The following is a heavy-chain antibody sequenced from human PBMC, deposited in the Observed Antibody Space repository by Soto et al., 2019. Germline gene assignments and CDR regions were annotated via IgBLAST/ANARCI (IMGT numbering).Heavy chain of an antibody. CDR3: AKDGGFVVFPVDHHYYMDV. CDR2: ISGSGGST. CDR1: GFTFSSYA. D-gene: IGHD2-15*01. Sequence: GGSLRLSCAASGFTFSSYAMSWVRQAPGKGLEWVSAISGSGGSTYYADSVKGRFTISRDNSKNTLYLQMNSLRAEDTAVYYCAKDGGFVVFPVDHHYYMDVWGTGTTVTVFS. V-gene: IGHV3-23*01. J-gene: IGHJ6*03.